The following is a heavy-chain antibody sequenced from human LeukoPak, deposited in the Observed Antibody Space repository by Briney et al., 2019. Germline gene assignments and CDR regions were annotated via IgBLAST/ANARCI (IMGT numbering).Heavy chain of an antibody. D-gene: IGHD5-18*01. CDR2: INHSGST. CDR3: ARRGPRLYSYDYPTTIQYFDY. V-gene: IGHV4-34*01. CDR1: GGSFSGYY. Sequence: PSETLSLTCAVYGGSFSGYYWSLIRQPPGKGLEWIGEINHSGSTNYNPSLKSRVAISVDTSKNQFSLKLSSVTAADTAVYYCARRGPRLYSYDYPTTIQYFDYWGQGTRVTVSS. J-gene: IGHJ4*02.